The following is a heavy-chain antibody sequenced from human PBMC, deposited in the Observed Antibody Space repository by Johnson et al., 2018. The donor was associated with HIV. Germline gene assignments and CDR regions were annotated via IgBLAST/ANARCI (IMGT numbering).Heavy chain of an antibody. J-gene: IGHJ3*02. V-gene: IGHV3-30*03. D-gene: IGHD2-2*01. CDR1: EFTFSNYG. CDR2: ISYDAGNK. CDR3: ATCRVPAAMFDALDI. Sequence: HVQLVESGGGVVQPGRSLRLSCAASEFTFSNYGMHWVRQAPGKGLEWVAVISYDAGNKYYADSVKGRFTISRDNSKNTLYLQMNSLRPEDTAVYYCATCRVPAAMFDALDIWGQETMVTVSS.